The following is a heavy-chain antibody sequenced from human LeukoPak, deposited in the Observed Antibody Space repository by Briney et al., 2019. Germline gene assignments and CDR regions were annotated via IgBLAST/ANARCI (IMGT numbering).Heavy chain of an antibody. CDR2: ISNDGTEK. Sequence: GGSLRLSCTASEFTFTNYGMHWVRQAPGKGLEWVAVISNDGTEKYYADSVKGRFTISRVNSENTLYLQLNSLRPDDTAVYYCARVRVILTTMASFSYWGLGTLVTVSS. CDR3: ARVRVILTTMASFSY. CDR1: EFTFTNYG. V-gene: IGHV3-30-3*01. J-gene: IGHJ4*02. D-gene: IGHD3-9*01.